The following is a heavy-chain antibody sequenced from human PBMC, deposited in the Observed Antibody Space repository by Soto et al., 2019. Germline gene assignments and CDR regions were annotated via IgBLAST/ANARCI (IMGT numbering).Heavy chain of an antibody. J-gene: IGHJ6*02. Sequence: GESLKISCKGSGYSFTSYWIGWVRQMPGKGLEWMGIIYPGDSDTRYSPSFQGQVTIVADKFISTAYLQWSSLKASDTAMYYCARHEGYCSSTSCFGGLDYYYYGMDVWGQGTTVTVSS. CDR1: GYSFTSYW. CDR2: IYPGDSDT. CDR3: ARHEGYCSSTSCFGGLDYYYYGMDV. D-gene: IGHD2-2*01. V-gene: IGHV5-51*01.